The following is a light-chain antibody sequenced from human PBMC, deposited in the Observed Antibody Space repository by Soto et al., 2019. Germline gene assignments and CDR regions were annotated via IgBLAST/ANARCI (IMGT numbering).Light chain of an antibody. CDR3: CSYAGSYTV. J-gene: IGLJ2*01. Sequence: QSVLTQPRSVSGSPGQSVTISCTGTSSDVGGYNYVSWYQQHPGKAPKLMIYDVSKRPSGVPDRFSGSKSGNTASLTISGLQAEDEADYYCCSYAGSYTVFGGGTKFTVL. CDR1: SSDVGGYNY. CDR2: DVS. V-gene: IGLV2-11*01.